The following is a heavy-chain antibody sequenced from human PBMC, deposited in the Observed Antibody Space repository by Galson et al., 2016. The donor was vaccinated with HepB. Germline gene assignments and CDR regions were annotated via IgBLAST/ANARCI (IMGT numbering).Heavy chain of an antibody. Sequence: ETLSLTCTVSGGSISSSSYFWGWIRQPPGKGLEWIGNLYYSGSTYYSSSLKGRVTISVDTSKNQFSLKLSSVTAADTAVYYCARCSRSSAYYYYGMDVWGQGTTVIVSS. D-gene: IGHD6-6*01. CDR1: GGSISSSSYF. CDR2: LYYSGST. V-gene: IGHV4-39*07. CDR3: ARCSRSSAYYYYGMDV. J-gene: IGHJ6*02.